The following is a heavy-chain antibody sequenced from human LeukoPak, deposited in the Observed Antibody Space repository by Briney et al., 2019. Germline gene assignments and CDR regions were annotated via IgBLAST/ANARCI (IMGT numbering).Heavy chain of an antibody. CDR1: GFTFSDYY. CDR2: ISSSGSTI. D-gene: IGHD6-6*01. V-gene: IGHV3-11*01. Sequence: GGSLRLSCAASGFTFSDYYMSWIRQAPGKGLEWISYISSSGSTIYYADSVKGRFAISRDNARNSLYLQMNSLRAEDTAVYYCARERAIASLRPYYFDYWGQGTLVTVSS. J-gene: IGHJ4*02. CDR3: ARERAIASLRPYYFDY.